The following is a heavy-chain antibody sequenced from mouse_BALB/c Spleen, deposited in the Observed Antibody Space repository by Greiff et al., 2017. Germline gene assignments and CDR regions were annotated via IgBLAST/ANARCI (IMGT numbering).Heavy chain of an antibody. CDR2: IDPANGNT. V-gene: IGHV14-3*02. CDR3: AREDYYGSRSDY. J-gene: IGHJ2*01. Sequence: VQLKQSGAELVKPGASVKLSCTASGFNIKDTYMHWVKQRPEQGLEWIGRIDPANGNTKYDPKFQGKATITADTSSNTAYLQLSSLTSEDTAVYYCAREDYYGSRSDYWGQGTTLTVSS. CDR1: GFNIKDTY. D-gene: IGHD1-1*01.